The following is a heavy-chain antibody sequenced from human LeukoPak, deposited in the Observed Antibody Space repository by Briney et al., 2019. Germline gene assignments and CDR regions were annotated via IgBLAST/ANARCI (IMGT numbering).Heavy chain of an antibody. CDR1: GGTFSSYA. CDR2: IIPILGKA. CDR3: ARLRRHYRSGSYSPYYYYYMDV. J-gene: IGHJ6*03. V-gene: IGHV1-69*04. Sequence: ASVKVSCKASGGTFSSYAIGWVRHASGQGLEWMGRIIPILGKANDAQNLQGRDTISADKSTSPAYIELSCLKSEDIALSYWARLRRHYRSGSYSPYYYYYMDVRGKAATVTVSS. D-gene: IGHD3-10*01.